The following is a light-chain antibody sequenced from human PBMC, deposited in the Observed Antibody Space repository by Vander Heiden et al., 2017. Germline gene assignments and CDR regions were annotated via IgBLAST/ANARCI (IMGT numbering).Light chain of an antibody. Sequence: QSVLTQPPSVSGAPGQRVTISCTVSSSNIGAGYDVHWYQQLPGAAPKLLINGNTNRPSGVPDRFSGSKSGTSASLAITGLQAEDEADYYCQSYDSRLTGHVVFGGGTKLTVL. CDR1: SSNIGAGYD. CDR3: QSYDSRLTGHVV. CDR2: GNT. J-gene: IGLJ2*01. V-gene: IGLV1-40*01.